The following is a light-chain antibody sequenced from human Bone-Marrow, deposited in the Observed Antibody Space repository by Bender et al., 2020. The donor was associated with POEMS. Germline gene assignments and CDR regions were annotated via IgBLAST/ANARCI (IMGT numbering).Light chain of an antibody. CDR3: SSYAGNYIYV. V-gene: IGLV2-8*01. CDR2: EVS. Sequence: QSALTQPASVSGSPGQSITISCTGASSDVGAYNLVSWFQQHPGKAPELMIYEVSKRPSGVPDRFSGSKSANTASLTVSGLQAEDEADYYCSSYAGNYIYVFGGGTTVTIL. J-gene: IGLJ1*01. CDR1: SSDVGAYNL.